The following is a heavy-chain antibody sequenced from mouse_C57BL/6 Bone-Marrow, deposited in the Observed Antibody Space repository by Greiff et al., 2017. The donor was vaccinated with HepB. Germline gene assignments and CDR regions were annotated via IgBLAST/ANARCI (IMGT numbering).Heavy chain of an antibody. J-gene: IGHJ3*01. D-gene: IGHD1-1*01. CDR3: TREGRSGSSPWFAY. Sequence: EVQRVESGEGLVKPGGSLKLSCAASGFTFSSYAMSWVRQTPEKRLEWVAYISSGGDYIYYADTVKGRFTISRDNARNTLYLQMSSLKSEDTAMYYCTREGRSGSSPWFAYWGQGTLVTVSA. V-gene: IGHV5-9-1*02. CDR1: GFTFSSYA. CDR2: ISSGGDYI.